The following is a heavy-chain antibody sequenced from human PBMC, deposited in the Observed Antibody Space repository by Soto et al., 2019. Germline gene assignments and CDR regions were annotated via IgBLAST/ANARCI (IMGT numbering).Heavy chain of an antibody. V-gene: IGHV4-34*01. CDR3: ARGDYKREGYGMDV. J-gene: IGHJ6*02. Sequence: SETLSLTCAVYGGSFSAYSWIWIRQPPWKGLEWIGEINHSGNTNYNPSLKSRVTISVDTSKNQFSLRLSSVTAADTAVYYCARGDYKREGYGMDVWGQGTTVTVSS. CDR1: GGSFSAYS. CDR2: INHSGNT. D-gene: IGHD3-10*01.